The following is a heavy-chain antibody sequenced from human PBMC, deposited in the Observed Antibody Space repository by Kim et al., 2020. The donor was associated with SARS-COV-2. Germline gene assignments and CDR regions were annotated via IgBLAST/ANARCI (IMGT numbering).Heavy chain of an antibody. CDR2: IDPSDSYT. J-gene: IGHJ6*02. Sequence: GESLKISCKGSGYSFTSYWISWVRQMPGKGLEWMGRIDPSDSYTNYSPSFQGHVTISADKSISTAYLQWSSLKASDTAMYYCARQTLNYYDSSGPYYYYGRDDWGQGTTVTVSS. CDR1: GYSFTSYW. V-gene: IGHV5-10-1*01. D-gene: IGHD3-22*01. CDR3: ARQTLNYYDSSGPYYYYGRDD.